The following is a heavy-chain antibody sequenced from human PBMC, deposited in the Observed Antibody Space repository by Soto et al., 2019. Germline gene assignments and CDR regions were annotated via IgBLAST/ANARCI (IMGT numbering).Heavy chain of an antibody. Sequence: QERLVQSGAEVRKPGSSVKVSCKVTGGTSTRNPINWVRQAPGQGLEWMGGIVPMFGTSKYAQKFQGRVTITADTSTNIAYMELRSLRSEDTAVYYCNRGSEYDFWSGYLWGQGTLVSVSS. CDR1: GGTSTRNP. CDR2: IVPMFGTS. CDR3: NRGSEYDFWSGYL. V-gene: IGHV1-69*06. J-gene: IGHJ4*02. D-gene: IGHD3-3*01.